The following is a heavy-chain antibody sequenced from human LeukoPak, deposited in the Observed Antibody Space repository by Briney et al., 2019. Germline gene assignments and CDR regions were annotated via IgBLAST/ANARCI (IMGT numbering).Heavy chain of an antibody. CDR2: INADGSTT. CDR3: AKAPVTTCSGAYCYPFDY. Sequence: GGSLRLSCAASGSGFTFNNYWMHWVRQAPGKGLVWVSRINADGSTTSYADSVKGRFTISRDSSKNTLYLQMSSLRAEDAAVYYCAKAPVTTCSGAYCYPFDYWGQGTLVTVSS. CDR1: GSGFTFNNYW. D-gene: IGHD2-15*01. V-gene: IGHV3-74*01. J-gene: IGHJ4*02.